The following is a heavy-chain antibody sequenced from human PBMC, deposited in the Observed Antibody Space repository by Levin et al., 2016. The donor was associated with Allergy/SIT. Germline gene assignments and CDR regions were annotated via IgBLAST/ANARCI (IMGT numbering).Heavy chain of an antibody. Sequence: WVRQAPGQGLEWMGWISAYNGNTNYAQKLQGRVTMTTDTSTSTAYMELRSLRSDDTAVYYCARDNSLVVPAADYWGQGTLVTVSS. CDR3: ARDNSLVVPAADY. CDR2: ISAYNGNT. D-gene: IGHD2-2*01. V-gene: IGHV1-18*01. J-gene: IGHJ4*02.